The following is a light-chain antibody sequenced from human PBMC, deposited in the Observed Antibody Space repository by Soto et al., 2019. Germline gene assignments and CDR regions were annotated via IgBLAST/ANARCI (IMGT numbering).Light chain of an antibody. J-gene: IGKJ4*01. Sequence: EIMMTQSPSTLSVSPGERATLSCRASQSVSSSYLAWYQQKPGKAPRLLIYGASSRPTGIPDRFSGSGSGTDFTLTISRLEPEDFAVYYCQQYGSSPLTFGGGTKVDI. CDR3: QQYGSSPLT. V-gene: IGKV3-20*01. CDR2: GAS. CDR1: QSVSSSY.